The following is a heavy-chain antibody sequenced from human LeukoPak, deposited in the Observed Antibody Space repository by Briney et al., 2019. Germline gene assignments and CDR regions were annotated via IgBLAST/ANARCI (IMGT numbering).Heavy chain of an antibody. J-gene: IGHJ6*03. V-gene: IGHV4-61*02. D-gene: IGHD6-6*01. CDR2: IYTSGST. Sequence: PSETLSLTCTVSGGSISSGSYYWSWIRQPAGKGLERIVRIYTSGSTNYNPSIKSRVTISVATSKNQFSLKLRSVTAAHTAVYYCATAPSSFNFYSYMDVWGKGTTVTVSS. CDR1: GGSISSGSYY. CDR3: ATAPSSFNFYSYMDV.